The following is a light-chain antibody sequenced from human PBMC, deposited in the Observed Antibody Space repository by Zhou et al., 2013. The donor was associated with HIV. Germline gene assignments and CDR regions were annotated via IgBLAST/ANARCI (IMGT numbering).Light chain of an antibody. J-gene: IGKJ4*01. CDR1: QNIDSY. Sequence: DIQMTQSPSSLSASVGDRVTISCRASQNIDSYLNWYQQKPGKAPNLLIYSASSLQSGVPSRFSGSGSGTDFTLTISSLQPEDFATYYCQQSYSILALTFGGGTKVEI. CDR2: SAS. CDR3: QQSYSILALT. V-gene: IGKV1-39*01.